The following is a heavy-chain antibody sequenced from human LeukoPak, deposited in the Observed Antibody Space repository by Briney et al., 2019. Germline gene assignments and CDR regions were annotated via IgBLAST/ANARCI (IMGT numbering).Heavy chain of an antibody. V-gene: IGHV1-18*01. Sequence: ASVKVSCKASGYTFTSYGISWVRQAPGQGLEWMGWISAYNGNTNYAQKLQGRVTMTTDTSTTTAYMELRSLRSDDTAVYYCARADTPSRIAVAGPDYWGQGTLVTVSS. J-gene: IGHJ4*02. CDR3: ARADTPSRIAVAGPDY. CDR1: GYTFTSYG. D-gene: IGHD6-19*01. CDR2: ISAYNGNT.